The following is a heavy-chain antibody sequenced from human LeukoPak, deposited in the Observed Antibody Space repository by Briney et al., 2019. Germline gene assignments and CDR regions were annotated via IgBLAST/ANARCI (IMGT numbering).Heavy chain of an antibody. CDR2: ISYDGSNK. CDR3: AGPLAGTTGFDY. J-gene: IGHJ4*02. V-gene: IGHV3-30*01. Sequence: GGSLRLSCAASGFTFSSYAMHWVRQAPGKGLEWVAVISYDGSNKYYADYVKGRFTISRDNSKNTLYLQMNSLRAEDTAVYYCAGPLAGTTGFDYWGQGTLVTVSS. CDR1: GFTFSSYA. D-gene: IGHD1-14*01.